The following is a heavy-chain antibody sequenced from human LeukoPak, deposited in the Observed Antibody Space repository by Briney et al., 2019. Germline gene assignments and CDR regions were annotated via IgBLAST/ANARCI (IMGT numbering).Heavy chain of an antibody. D-gene: IGHD6-19*01. CDR3: ARDRVAISVAGFDS. CDR2: STPLLDKA. Sequence: SVKVSCKASGGSFNSYILSWVRQAPGQGLEWMGRSTPLLDKADYAQKFQGRITITADSSTSTAYMELSSLRSDDTAVYYCARDRVAISVAGFDSWGQGTLVIVSS. V-gene: IGHV1-69*08. CDR1: GGSFNSYI. J-gene: IGHJ5*01.